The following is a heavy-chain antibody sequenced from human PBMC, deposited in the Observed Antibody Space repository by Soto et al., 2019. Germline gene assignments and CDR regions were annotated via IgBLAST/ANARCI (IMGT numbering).Heavy chain of an antibody. CDR3: ANPPPYCSSNTGYFPFDS. Sequence: EVQLLESGGGLVQPGGSLRVSCAASGFTFSSYGMSWVRQAPGKGLEWVSSISAAGGSAYYAAPVKGRFTISRDNSKNPQYLKMNSLGADTTAVYYGANPPPYCSSNTGYFPFDSWGQGTLVTVSS. J-gene: IGHJ5*01. CDR2: ISAAGGSA. V-gene: IGHV3-23*01. CDR1: GFTFSSYG. D-gene: IGHD2-2*01.